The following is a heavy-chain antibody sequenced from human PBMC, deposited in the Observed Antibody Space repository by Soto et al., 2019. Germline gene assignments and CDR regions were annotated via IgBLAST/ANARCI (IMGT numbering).Heavy chain of an antibody. CDR2: ISYDGSNK. J-gene: IGHJ6*02. D-gene: IGHD2-15*01. CDR1: GFPFSSYG. V-gene: IGHV3-30*18. Sequence: LRLSCAASGFPFSSYGMHWVRQAPGKGLEWVAVISYDGSNKYYADSVKGRFTISRDNSKNTLYLQMNSLRAEVTAVYYCAKDLDIVVVGGLDVWGQGTTVTVSS. CDR3: AKDLDIVVVGGLDV.